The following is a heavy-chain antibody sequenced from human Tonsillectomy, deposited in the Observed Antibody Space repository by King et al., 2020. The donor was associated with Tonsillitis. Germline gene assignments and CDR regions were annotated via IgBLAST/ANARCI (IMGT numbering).Heavy chain of an antibody. CDR2: NSSSSSTI. CDR3: ARGTYDSSGYFDNWFDP. Sequence: VQLVESGGGLVQPGGSLRLSCAASGFTFSSYSMNWVRQAPGKGLEWVSYNSSSSSTIYYADSVKGRFTISRDNAKNSLYLQMNSLRAEDTAVYYCARGTYDSSGYFDNWFDPWGQGTLVTVSS. D-gene: IGHD3-22*01. CDR1: GFTFSSYS. J-gene: IGHJ5*02. V-gene: IGHV3-48*01.